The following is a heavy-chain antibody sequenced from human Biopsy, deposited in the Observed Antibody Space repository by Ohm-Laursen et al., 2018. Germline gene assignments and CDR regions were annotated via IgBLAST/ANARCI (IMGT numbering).Heavy chain of an antibody. J-gene: IGHJ4*02. CDR3: ARDPLNGHKHFDY. CDR1: SYTFTAYN. V-gene: IGHV1-2*02. Sequence: SVKVSCKASSYTFTAYNIHWMRQAPGQGLEWLGYINCKTAATKYAQKFQGTVTTTRDTSISTAYLALGSLRSADTAIYYCARDPLNGHKHFDYWGQGSLVTVSS. CDR2: INCKTAAT. D-gene: IGHD2-8*01.